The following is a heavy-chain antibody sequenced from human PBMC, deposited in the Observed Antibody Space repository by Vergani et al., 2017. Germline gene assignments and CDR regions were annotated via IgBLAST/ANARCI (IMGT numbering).Heavy chain of an antibody. J-gene: IGHJ4*02. V-gene: IGHV3-9*01. CDR1: GFTFDDYA. CDR2: ISWNSGSI. Sequence: EVQLVESGGGLVQPGRSLRLSCAASGFTFDDYAMHWVRQAPGKGLEWVSGISWNSGSIGYADSVKGRFTISSYNAKNSLYLQMNSLRAEDTALYYCAKDGGSSSWYGDFDYWGQGTLVTVSS. CDR3: AKDGGSSSWYGDFDY. D-gene: IGHD6-13*01.